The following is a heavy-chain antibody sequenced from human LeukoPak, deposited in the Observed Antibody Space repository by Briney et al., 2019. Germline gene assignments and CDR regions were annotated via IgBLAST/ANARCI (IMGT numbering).Heavy chain of an antibody. Sequence: SETLSLTCTVSGASVRSYYWSWIRQPPGQGLEWIGYIYYSGSTNYNPSLKSRITISVDTSKNQFSLRLSSVTAADTAVYFCAMGFWYEEYFQHWGQGSLVIVSS. D-gene: IGHD6-13*01. CDR1: GASVRSYY. CDR3: AMGFWYEEYFQH. V-gene: IGHV4-59*02. J-gene: IGHJ1*01. CDR2: IYYSGST.